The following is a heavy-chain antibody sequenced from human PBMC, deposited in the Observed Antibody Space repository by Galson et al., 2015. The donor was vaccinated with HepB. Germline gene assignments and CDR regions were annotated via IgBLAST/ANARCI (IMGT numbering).Heavy chain of an antibody. CDR3: ARVAKSSSWYGGGAEYFQH. CDR1: GYTFTGYY. V-gene: IGHV1-2*05. J-gene: IGHJ1*01. Sequence: SVKVSCKASGYTFTGYYMHWVRQAPGQGLEWMGRINPNSGGTNYAQKFQGRVTMTRDTSISTAYMELSRLRSDDTVVYYCARVAKSSSWYGGGAEYFQHWGQGTLVTVSS. CDR2: INPNSGGT. D-gene: IGHD6-13*01.